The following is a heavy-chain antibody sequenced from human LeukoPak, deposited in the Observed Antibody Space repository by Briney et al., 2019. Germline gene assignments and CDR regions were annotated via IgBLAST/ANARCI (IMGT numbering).Heavy chain of an antibody. CDR1: GFTFSSYA. Sequence: PGGSLRLSCSASGFTFSSYAMHWVRQAPGKGLEYVSAISSNGGSTYYADSVKGRFTISRDNSKNTLYLQMNSLRAEDTAVYYCAKGYSTSWYYFDYWGQGTLVTVSS. J-gene: IGHJ4*02. D-gene: IGHD6-13*01. CDR3: AKGYSTSWYYFDY. V-gene: IGHV3-64*04. CDR2: ISSNGGST.